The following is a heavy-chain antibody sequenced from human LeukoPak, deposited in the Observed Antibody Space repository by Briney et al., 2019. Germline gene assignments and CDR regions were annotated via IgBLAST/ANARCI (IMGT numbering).Heavy chain of an antibody. D-gene: IGHD3/OR15-3a*01. Sequence: GGSLRLSCAASGFTFGDTWMNWVSQVPGQGLEWVANIKQDGSEKFYVASVEGRFTISRDNGKSSLYLQMNSLRAEDTALYYCATSYDMGWLIGYWGQGTLVTVSS. V-gene: IGHV3-7*03. CDR1: GFTFGDTW. J-gene: IGHJ4*02. CDR3: ATSYDMGWLIGY. CDR2: IKQDGSEK.